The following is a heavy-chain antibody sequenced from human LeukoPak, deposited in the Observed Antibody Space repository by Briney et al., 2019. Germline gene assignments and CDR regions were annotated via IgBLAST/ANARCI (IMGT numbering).Heavy chain of an antibody. CDR2: IYYSGST. V-gene: IGHV4-39*07. CDR3: ARDLRFGELYSEEYYYGMDV. Sequence: SETLSLTCTVSGGSISSSSYYWGWIRQPPGKGLEWIGSIYYSGSTYYNLSLKSRVTISVDTSKNQFSLKLSSVTAADTAVYYCARDLRFGELYSEEYYYGMDVWGQGTTVTVSS. CDR1: GGSISSSSYY. D-gene: IGHD3-10*01. J-gene: IGHJ6*02.